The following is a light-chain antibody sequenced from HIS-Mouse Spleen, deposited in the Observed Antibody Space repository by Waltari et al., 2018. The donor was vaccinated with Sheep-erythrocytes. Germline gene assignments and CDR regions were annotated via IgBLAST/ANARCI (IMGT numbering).Light chain of an antibody. CDR2: DVS. V-gene: IGLV2-11*01. CDR1: SSDVGCYNY. Sequence: QSALTQPRSVSGSPGQSVTISCTGTSSDVGCYNYVSWYQQHPGKAPKLMIYDVSKRPSGVPDSFSGSKAGNTASLTISGLQAEDEADYYCCSYAGSYNHVFATGTKVTVL. CDR3: CSYAGSYNHV. J-gene: IGLJ1*01.